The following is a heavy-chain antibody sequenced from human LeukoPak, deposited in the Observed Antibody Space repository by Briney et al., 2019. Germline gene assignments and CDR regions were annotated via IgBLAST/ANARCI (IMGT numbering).Heavy chain of an antibody. D-gene: IGHD2-2*01. V-gene: IGHV4-59*08. J-gene: IGHJ2*01. Sequence: SETLSLTCTVSGGSISSYYWSWIRQPPGKGLEWIGYTYYSGSTNYNPSLKSRVTISVNTSKNQFSLKLSSVTAADTAVYYCVRSGGYCGSTTCHVEYFDLWGRGTLVTVSS. CDR2: TYYSGST. CDR3: VRSGGYCGSTTCHVEYFDL. CDR1: GGSISSYY.